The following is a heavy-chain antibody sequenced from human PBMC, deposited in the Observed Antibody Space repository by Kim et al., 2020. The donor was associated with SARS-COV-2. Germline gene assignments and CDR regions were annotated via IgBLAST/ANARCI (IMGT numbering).Heavy chain of an antibody. J-gene: IGHJ6*02. V-gene: IGHV4-34*01. D-gene: IGHD3-3*01. Sequence: SETLSLTCAVYGGSFSGYSWIWIRQAPGKGLEWIGEVNHSGITKYHPSLNSRVTISVDTSKNQFSLKLPSVTAADTAVFYCARGRAGVVPSPILGLGPYYYYFAMDVWGQGTTVTVS. CDR1: GGSFSGYS. CDR2: VNHSGIT. CDR3: ARGRAGVVPSPILGLGPYYYYFAMDV.